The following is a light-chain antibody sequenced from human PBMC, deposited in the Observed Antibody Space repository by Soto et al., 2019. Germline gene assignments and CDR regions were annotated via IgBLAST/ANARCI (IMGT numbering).Light chain of an antibody. CDR2: DAS. V-gene: IGKV1-5*01. CDR3: QQYYRSCP. CDR1: QSVTDW. J-gene: IGKJ2*01. Sequence: DIQLTQSPSTLSASVGDRVTITCRASQSVTDWLSWYQQKPGKAPKLLIYDASSLQSGVPSRFSGSGSGTEFSLTISSLQPDDFSTYFCQQYYRSCPVGQGTKVEIK.